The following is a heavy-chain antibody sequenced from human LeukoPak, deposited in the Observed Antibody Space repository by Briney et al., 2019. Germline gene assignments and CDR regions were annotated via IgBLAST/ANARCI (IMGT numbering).Heavy chain of an antibody. V-gene: IGHV3-30*02. J-gene: IGHJ6*02. D-gene: IGHD1-26*01. CDR1: GFTFSNYG. CDR3: ARDRVGVTPYGMDV. Sequence: GGSLRLSCAASGFTFSNYGMHWVRQAPGKGPEWVAFIRFDGNINFYADSVKGRFTISRDNAKNSLYLQMNSLRAEDTAVYYCARDRVGVTPYGMDVWGQGTTVTVSS. CDR2: IRFDGNIN.